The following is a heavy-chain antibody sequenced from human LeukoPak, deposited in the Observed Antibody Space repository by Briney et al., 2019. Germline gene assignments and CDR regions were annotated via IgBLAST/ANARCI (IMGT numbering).Heavy chain of an antibody. CDR1: GGSFSGYS. CDR2: INHSGIN. J-gene: IGHJ6*02. D-gene: IGHD3-16*01. CDR3: AKKKVDVMGNQSYYYYGLDV. Sequence: PSETLSLTCAFYGGSFSGYSLNWIRQPPGKGLEWIGEINHSGINHFNPSLKSRVTISADTYKKQVFLNLSSVTAADTAVYYCAKKKVDVMGNQSYYYYGLDVWGQGTTVTVSS. V-gene: IGHV4-34*01.